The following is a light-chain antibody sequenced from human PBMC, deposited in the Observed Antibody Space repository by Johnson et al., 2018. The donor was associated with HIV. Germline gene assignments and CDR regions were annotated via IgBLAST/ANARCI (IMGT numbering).Light chain of an antibody. CDR1: SSNIGSNS. Sequence: QAVLTQPPSVSAAPGQKVTISCSGSSSNIGSNSLSCFQQLPGTAPKLLIYDNNKRPSGIPDRFSGSKSGTSATLGITGLQPGDEADYYCGTWDSSLSVYVFGTGTEVTV. CDR3: GTWDSSLSVYV. J-gene: IGLJ1*01. V-gene: IGLV1-51*01. CDR2: DNN.